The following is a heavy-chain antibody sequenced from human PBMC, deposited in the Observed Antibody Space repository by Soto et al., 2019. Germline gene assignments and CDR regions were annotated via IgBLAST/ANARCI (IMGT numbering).Heavy chain of an antibody. J-gene: IGHJ4*02. CDR1: GYSFTNYG. CDR2: ISPYNGNT. CDR3: AREEDYVWGTYRPPFY. D-gene: IGHD3-16*02. Sequence: QVQLVQSGAEVKKPGASVKVSCKTSGYSFTNYGFIWARQAPGQGLEWMGWISPYNGNTDYAQKLQGRVTMTTDTSTCTTYMELRSLSSDVTAVYFCAREEDYVWGTYRPPFYWGQGTLVTVSS. V-gene: IGHV1-18*01.